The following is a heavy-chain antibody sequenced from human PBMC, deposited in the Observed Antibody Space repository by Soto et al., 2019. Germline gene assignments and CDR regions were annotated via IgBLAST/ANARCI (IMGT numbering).Heavy chain of an antibody. J-gene: IGHJ6*02. CDR3: ASSSLYGMDV. CDR2: IFANGHT. CDR1: GGSISEKY. V-gene: IGHV4-4*07. Sequence: PSETLSLTCIVSGGSISEKYWNWVRQPPGKGLEWIGLIFANGHTDYNTSLKSRVTMSVDASKNQFSLSLTSMTAADTAVYYCASSSLYGMDVWGQGTTVTVSS.